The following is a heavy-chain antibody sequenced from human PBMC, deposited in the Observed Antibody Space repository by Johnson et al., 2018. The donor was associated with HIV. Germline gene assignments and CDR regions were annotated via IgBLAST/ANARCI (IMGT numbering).Heavy chain of an antibody. V-gene: IGHV3-30*18. J-gene: IGHJ3*02. CDR2: ISYDGSNE. CDR3: AKDKDAFDI. Sequence: QVQLVESGGGVVQPGRSLRLSCAVSGFTFRSYGVHWVRQAPGKGLEWVAVISYDGSNEYYADSVKGRFTISRDNSKNTVYLQMNSLRAEDTAVYYCAKDKDAFDIWGQGTMVTVSS. CDR1: GFTFRSYG.